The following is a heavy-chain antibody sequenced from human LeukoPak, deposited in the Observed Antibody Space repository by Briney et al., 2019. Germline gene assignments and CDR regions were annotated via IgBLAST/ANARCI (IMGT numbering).Heavy chain of an antibody. V-gene: IGHV3-21*01. CDR1: GFPFSSSR. Sequence: PGGSLRLSCAASGFPFSSSRMNWARQAPGKGLEWVSSISSSSSYIYYADSVKGRFTISRDNAKNSLYLQMNSLRAEDTAVYYCARDRRGYSYGQDYWGQGTLVTVSS. CDR2: ISSSSSYI. D-gene: IGHD5-18*01. J-gene: IGHJ4*02. CDR3: ARDRRGYSYGQDY.